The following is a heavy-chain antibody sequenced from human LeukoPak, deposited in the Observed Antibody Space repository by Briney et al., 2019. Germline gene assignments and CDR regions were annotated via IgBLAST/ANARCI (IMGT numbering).Heavy chain of an antibody. J-gene: IGHJ4*02. CDR2: ISAYNGNT. CDR1: GYTFTSYG. CDR3: ARDSPGGRAVVAAAGTTRFDY. V-gene: IGHV1-18*01. D-gene: IGHD6-13*01. Sequence: GASVKVSCKASGYTFTSYGISWVRQAPGQGLEWMGWISAYNGNTNYAQKLQGRVTMTTDTSTSTAYMELRSLRSDDTAVYYCARDSPGGRAVVAAAGTTRFDYWGQGTLVTVSS.